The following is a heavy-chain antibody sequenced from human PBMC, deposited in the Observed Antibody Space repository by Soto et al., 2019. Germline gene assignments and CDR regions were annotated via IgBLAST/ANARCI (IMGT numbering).Heavy chain of an antibody. Sequence: QLQLQESGSGLVKPSQTLSLTCAVSGGSINSGGYSWSWIRQPPGKGLEWIGYIYHSGSTYYNPSLKSRVTISVDRSKNQFSLKLSSVTAADTAVYYCAREAAVYYYGSGRFDPWGQGTLVTVSS. CDR1: GGSINSGGYS. J-gene: IGHJ5*02. CDR2: IYHSGST. V-gene: IGHV4-30-2*01. D-gene: IGHD3-10*01. CDR3: AREAAVYYYGSGRFDP.